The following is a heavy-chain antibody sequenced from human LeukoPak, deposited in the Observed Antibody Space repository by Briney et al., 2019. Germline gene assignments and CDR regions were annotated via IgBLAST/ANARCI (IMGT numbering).Heavy chain of an antibody. D-gene: IGHD6-6*01. CDR2: MHPSGST. V-gene: IGHV4-4*07. J-gene: IGHJ4*02. Sequence: SETLSLTCTVSGGSISSYHWSWIRQPAGKGLEWIGRMHPSGSTNYTPSLKSRLTMTVDTSKNQFSLKLSSVTAADTAVYYCAREGRDADPRVSDHWGQGTLVTVSS. CDR1: GGSISSYH. CDR3: AREGRDADPRVSDH.